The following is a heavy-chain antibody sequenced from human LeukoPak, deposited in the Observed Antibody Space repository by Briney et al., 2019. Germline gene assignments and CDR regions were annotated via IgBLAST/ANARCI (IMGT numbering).Heavy chain of an antibody. Sequence: SETLSLTCAVYGGSFSGYYWGWIRQPPGKGLEWIGRIYTSGSTNYNPSLKSRVTMSVDTSKNQFSLNLSSVTAADTAVYYCARVRVNYNGFDPWGQGTLVTVSS. CDR3: ARVRVNYNGFDP. CDR2: IYTSGST. D-gene: IGHD4-11*01. V-gene: IGHV4-59*10. CDR1: GGSFSGYY. J-gene: IGHJ5*02.